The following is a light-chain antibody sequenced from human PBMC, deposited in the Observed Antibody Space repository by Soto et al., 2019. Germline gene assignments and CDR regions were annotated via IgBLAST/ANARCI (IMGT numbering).Light chain of an antibody. V-gene: IGLV2-11*01. CDR1: SSNVGGYNY. J-gene: IGLJ2*01. CDR3: CSYAGSYTVGV. Sequence: QSALTQPRSVSGSPGQSVTISCTGTSSNVGGYNYVSWYQQQTGKAPKLMIYDVSKRPSGVPDRFSGSKSGNTASLTISGLQAEDEAGYYCCSYAGSYTVGVFGGGTKLTVL. CDR2: DVS.